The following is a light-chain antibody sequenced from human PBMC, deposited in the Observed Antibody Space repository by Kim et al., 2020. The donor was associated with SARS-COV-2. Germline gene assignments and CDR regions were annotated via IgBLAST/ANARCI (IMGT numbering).Light chain of an antibody. CDR1: SLRNNY. CDR3: NCRDTSGDQVI. Sequence: SSELTQDPAVSVALGQTVRISCQGDSLRNNYESWYQQKPGQAHINVIYGKSNRLSGIPDRFSGSTSGDTASLTITGAQAEDEAYYYCNCRDTSGDQVIFG. J-gene: IGLJ2*01. CDR2: GKS. V-gene: IGLV3-19*01.